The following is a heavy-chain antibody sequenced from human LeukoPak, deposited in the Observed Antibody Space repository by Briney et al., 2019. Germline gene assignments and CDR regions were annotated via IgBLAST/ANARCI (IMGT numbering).Heavy chain of an antibody. V-gene: IGHV1-8*01. Sequence: ASVKVSCKASGYTFTSDEINWVRQATGHGLEWMGWMSPDSGNTGYAQKFQGRVTMTRNTSISTAYMELSSLRSEDTAVYYCAREMMRARWFDPWGQGTLVTVS. CDR1: GYTFTSDE. CDR3: AREMMRARWFDP. J-gene: IGHJ5*02. CDR2: MSPDSGNT. D-gene: IGHD3-16*01.